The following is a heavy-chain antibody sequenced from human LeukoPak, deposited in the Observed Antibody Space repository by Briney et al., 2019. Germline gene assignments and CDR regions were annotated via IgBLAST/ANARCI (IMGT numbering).Heavy chain of an antibody. CDR3: AKRGVVIRVILVGFHKEAYYFDA. V-gene: IGHV3-23*01. J-gene: IGHJ4*02. CDR1: GITLSNYG. Sequence: GGSLRLSCAVSGITLSNYGMSWVRQAPGKGLEWVAGISGRGGGTVYADSVKGRFTISRDNRKNTLYLQMNSLRADDTAVYFCAKRGVVIRVILVGFHKEAYYFDAWGQGALVTVSP. D-gene: IGHD3-22*01. CDR2: ISGRGGGT.